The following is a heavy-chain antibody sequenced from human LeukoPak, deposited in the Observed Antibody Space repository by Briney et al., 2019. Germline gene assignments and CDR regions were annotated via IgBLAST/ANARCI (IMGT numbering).Heavy chain of an antibody. CDR3: ARGSEWTNGVSDY. CDR1: GFTVSSNY. CDR2: IYSGGST. Sequence: GGSLRLSCAASGFTVSSNYMSWVRQAPGKGLEWVSVIYSGGSTYYADSVKGRFTISRDNSKNTLYLQMNSLRVEDTAVYYCARGSEWTNGVSDYWGQGTLVTVSS. D-gene: IGHD3-3*01. J-gene: IGHJ4*02. V-gene: IGHV3-66*01.